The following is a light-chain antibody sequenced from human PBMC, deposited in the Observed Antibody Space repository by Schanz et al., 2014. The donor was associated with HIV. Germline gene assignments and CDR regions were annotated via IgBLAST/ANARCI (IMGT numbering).Light chain of an antibody. CDR1: SSNIGNNY. V-gene: IGLV1-51*01. J-gene: IGLJ2*01. CDR3: AAWDDGLSGRV. Sequence: QSVLTQPPSLSAAPGQKVTISCSGSSSNIGNNYVSWYQQLPGTAPELLIYDNDKRPSGIPDRFSGSKSGTSASLAISGLRSEDEGDYYCAAWDDGLSGRVFGGGTKLTVL. CDR2: DND.